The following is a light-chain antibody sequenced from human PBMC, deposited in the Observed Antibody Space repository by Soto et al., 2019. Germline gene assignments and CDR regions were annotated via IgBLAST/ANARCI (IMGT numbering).Light chain of an antibody. V-gene: IGLV1-51*01. J-gene: IGLJ3*02. Sequence: QSVLTQPPSVSAAPGQKVTISCSGSSSNIGNNYVSWYQQLPGTAPKLLIYDNDKRPSGIPDRFSGSKSGTSATLGITGLQTGDEADYYCGTWDGSRSDGVFGGGTKLTVL. CDR1: SSNIGNNY. CDR2: DND. CDR3: GTWDGSRSDGV.